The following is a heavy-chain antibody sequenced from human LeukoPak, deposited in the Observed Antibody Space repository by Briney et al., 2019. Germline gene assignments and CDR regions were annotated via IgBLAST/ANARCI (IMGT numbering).Heavy chain of an antibody. CDR2: IYYSGST. Sequence: SETLSLTCNVSGASMSGYYWSWFRQPPGKGLEWIAYIYYSGSTKYNPSLKSRVAISVDTSNNQFSLKLSSVTAADTAVYYCARVSPGRDDAFDIWGQGTMVTVSS. V-gene: IGHV4-59*01. D-gene: IGHD3-10*01. J-gene: IGHJ3*02. CDR1: GASMSGYY. CDR3: ARVSPGRDDAFDI.